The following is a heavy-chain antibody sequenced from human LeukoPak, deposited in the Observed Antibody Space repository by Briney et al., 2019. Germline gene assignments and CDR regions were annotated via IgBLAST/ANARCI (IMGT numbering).Heavy chain of an antibody. J-gene: IGHJ4*02. CDR2: IYNSGST. V-gene: IGHV4-61*01. Sequence: SETLSLTCTVSGGSVSDNNFFWNWLRQPPGKGLEWIGYIYNSGSTNYNPALNSRVTISVDTSNNQFSLKLSSVIAADTAVYYCAGLEAHRPLDYWGRGTLVIVSS. CDR1: GGSVSDNNFF. CDR3: AGLEAHRPLDY.